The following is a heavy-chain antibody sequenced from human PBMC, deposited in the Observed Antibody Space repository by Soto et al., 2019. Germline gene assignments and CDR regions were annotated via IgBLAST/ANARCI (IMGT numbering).Heavy chain of an antibody. CDR3: ARGPWVAATQWGVEIDY. CDR2: INHSGST. J-gene: IGHJ4*02. Sequence: SDTLSLTCTVYGGSFSGYYWSWIRQPPGKGLEWIGEINHSGSTNYNPSLKSRVTISVDTSKNQFSLKLSSVTAADTAVYYCARGPWVAATQWGVEIDYWGQGTLVTVSS. CDR1: GGSFSGYY. V-gene: IGHV4-34*01. D-gene: IGHD2-15*01.